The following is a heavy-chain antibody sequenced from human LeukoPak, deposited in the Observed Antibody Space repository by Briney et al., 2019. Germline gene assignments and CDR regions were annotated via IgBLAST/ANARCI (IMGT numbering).Heavy chain of an antibody. V-gene: IGHV1-69*05. CDR3: ARDLFGSGSYWRGAFDI. CDR1: GGTFSSYA. CDR2: IIPIFGTA. Sequence: SVKVSCKASGGTFSSYAISWVRQAPGQGLEWMGGIIPIFGTANYAQKFQGGVTITTDESTSTAYMELSSLRSEDTAVYYCARDLFGSGSYWRGAFDIWGQGTMVTVSS. J-gene: IGHJ3*02. D-gene: IGHD1-26*01.